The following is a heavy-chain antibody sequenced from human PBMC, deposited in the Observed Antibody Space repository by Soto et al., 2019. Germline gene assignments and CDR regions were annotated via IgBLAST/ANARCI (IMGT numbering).Heavy chain of an antibody. CDR2: IYYSGST. J-gene: IGHJ3*02. V-gene: IGHV4-59*01. Sequence: QVQLQESGPGLVKPSETLSLTCTVSGGSISSYYWSWIRQPPGKGLEWIGYIYYSGSTNYNPSLTSRVTRSVATSKNQFSLKLSSVTAADTAVYYCARVRPPIVDYAFDIWGQGTMVTVSS. D-gene: IGHD1-26*01. CDR1: GGSISSYY. CDR3: ARVRPPIVDYAFDI.